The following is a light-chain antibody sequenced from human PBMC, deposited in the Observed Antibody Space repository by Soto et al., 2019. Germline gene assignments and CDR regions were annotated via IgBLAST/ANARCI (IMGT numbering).Light chain of an antibody. V-gene: IGLV2-8*01. Sequence: QSVLTQPPSASGSPGQSVTISCTGTSSDVGGYNFVSWYQQHPGKAPKLIIYEVTKRPSGVPDRFSGSKSGNTASLTVSGLQAEDEADYYCSSYSGTNNYVFGTGTKPPS. CDR1: SSDVGGYNF. J-gene: IGLJ1*01. CDR2: EVT. CDR3: SSYSGTNNYV.